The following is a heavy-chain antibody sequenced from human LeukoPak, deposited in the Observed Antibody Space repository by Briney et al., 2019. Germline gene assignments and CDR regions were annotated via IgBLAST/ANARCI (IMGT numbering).Heavy chain of an antibody. D-gene: IGHD2-15*01. Sequence: GGSLRLSCIASGFTFGDYAMSWFRQAPGKGLEWVGFVRTKTYGGTTEYAASVRGRFTISRDDSKSIAYLQMNSLRAEDTAVYYCAREYCSGGSCYSPTRHWFDPWGQGTLVTVSS. CDR2: VRTKTYGGTT. CDR3: AREYCSGGSCYSPTRHWFDP. J-gene: IGHJ5*02. V-gene: IGHV3-49*03. CDR1: GFTFGDYA.